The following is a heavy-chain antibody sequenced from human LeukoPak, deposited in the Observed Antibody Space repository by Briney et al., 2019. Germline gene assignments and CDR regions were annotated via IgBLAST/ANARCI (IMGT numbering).Heavy chain of an antibody. CDR1: GYTFTSYD. Sequence: ASVKVSCKASGYTFTSYDINWVQQATGQGLEWMGWMNPNSGNTGYAQKFQGRVTIARNTSISTAYMELSSLRSEDTAVYYCARVRDYGDYVDAFDIWGQGTMVTVSS. CDR2: MNPNSGNT. J-gene: IGHJ3*02. CDR3: ARVRDYGDYVDAFDI. V-gene: IGHV1-8*03. D-gene: IGHD4-17*01.